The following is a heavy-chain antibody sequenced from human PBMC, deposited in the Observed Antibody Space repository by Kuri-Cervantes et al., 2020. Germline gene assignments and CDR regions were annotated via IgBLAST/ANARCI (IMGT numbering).Heavy chain of an antibody. CDR1: GGSFSSTSYY. CDR3: ARDGLRKTGQDAFDI. D-gene: IGHD3/OR15-3a*01. J-gene: IGHJ3*02. CDR2: IYHSGST. V-gene: IGHV4-39*07. Sequence: SETLSLTCTVSGGSFSSTSYYWGWIRQPPGKGLEWIGSIYHSGSTYYNPSLKSRVAISVDTSKNQFSLKLSSVTAADTAVYYCARDGLRKTGQDAFDIWGQGTMVTVSS.